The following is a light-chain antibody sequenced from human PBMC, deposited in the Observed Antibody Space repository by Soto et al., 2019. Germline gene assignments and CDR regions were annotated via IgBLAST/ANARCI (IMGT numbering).Light chain of an antibody. CDR1: SSDVGNYNY. Sequence: QSVLTQPSSVSGSPGQSIAISCTGTSSDVGNYNYVSGYPKHPGKAPKLMIYEVTNRPSGVSNRFSGAKSGNAASLTISGLQAEDEADYYFRSYTSSSTWVFGGWTKLTVL. CDR2: EVT. V-gene: IGLV2-14*01. CDR3: RSYTSSSTWV. J-gene: IGLJ3*02.